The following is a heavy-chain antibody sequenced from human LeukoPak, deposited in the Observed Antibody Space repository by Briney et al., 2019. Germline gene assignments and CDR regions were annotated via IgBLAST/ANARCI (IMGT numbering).Heavy chain of an antibody. D-gene: IGHD1-26*01. CDR3: ARVVGGTSWFDP. CDR2: IYYSGST. Sequence: SETLSLTCTVSGGSISSYYWNWIRQPPGKGLGWIGYIYYSGSTNYNPSLKSRVTISVDTSKNQFSLKVSSVTAADTAVYYCARVVGGTSWFDPWGQGTLVTVSS. J-gene: IGHJ5*02. V-gene: IGHV4-59*01. CDR1: GGSISSYY.